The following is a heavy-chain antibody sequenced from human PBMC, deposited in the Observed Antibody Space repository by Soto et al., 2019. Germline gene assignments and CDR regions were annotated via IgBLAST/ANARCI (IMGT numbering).Heavy chain of an antibody. CDR1: CGSISSGDYY. CDR2: VYHSGNT. Sequence: PLETLSLTCTVSCGSISSGDYYWCWIRQPPGKGLEWIGEVYHSGNTNYNPSLKSRVIISLDKSKNQFSLKLSSVTDADTAMYYCARGERQQQRDYWGQGTLVTVSS. CDR3: ARGERQQQRDY. V-gene: IGHV4-39*07. D-gene: IGHD6-13*01. J-gene: IGHJ4*02.